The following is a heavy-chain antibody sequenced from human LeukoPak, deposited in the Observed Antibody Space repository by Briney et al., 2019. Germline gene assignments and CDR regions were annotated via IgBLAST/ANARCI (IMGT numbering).Heavy chain of an antibody. J-gene: IGHJ4*02. V-gene: IGHV4-34*01. Sequence: SETLSLTCAVYGGSFSGYYWSWIRQPPGKGLEWIGEINHSGSTNYNPSLKSRVTISVDTPKNQFSLKLSSVTAADTAVYYCARQDTGTYYFDYWGQGTLVTISS. D-gene: IGHD1/OR15-1a*01. CDR3: ARQDTGTYYFDY. CDR1: GGSFSGYY. CDR2: INHSGST.